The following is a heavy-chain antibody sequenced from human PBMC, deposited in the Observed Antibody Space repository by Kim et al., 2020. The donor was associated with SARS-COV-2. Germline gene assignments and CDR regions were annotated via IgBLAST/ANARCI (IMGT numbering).Heavy chain of an antibody. V-gene: IGHV1-18*01. J-gene: IGHJ4*02. Sequence: NNTQNVRGRVTMTTDTSTGPAYMELRSLRVDDTAVYYCARQAVAGSFDYWGQGTLVTVSS. CDR3: ARQAVAGSFDY. D-gene: IGHD6-19*01.